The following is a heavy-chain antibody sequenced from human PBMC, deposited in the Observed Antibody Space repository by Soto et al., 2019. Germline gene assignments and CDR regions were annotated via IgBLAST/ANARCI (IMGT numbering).Heavy chain of an antibody. J-gene: IGHJ5*02. CDR2: ISLYSDGT. V-gene: IGHV1-18*01. Sequence: QVPLVQSGGEVKRPGASVKVSCKTSGYTFSNYGITWVRQAPGQPLEWLGWISLYSDGTNYAQKFQGRVSMTTDTSTPTAYMALRILRSDDTAVYYCARVVLGAEARFGPWGQGTLVTVSS. CDR3: ARVVLGAEARFGP. CDR1: GYTFSNYG. D-gene: IGHD2-2*01.